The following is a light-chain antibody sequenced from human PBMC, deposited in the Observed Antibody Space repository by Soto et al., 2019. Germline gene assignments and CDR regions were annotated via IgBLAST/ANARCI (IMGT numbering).Light chain of an antibody. V-gene: IGKV2-40*01. CDR3: MQRIESPIT. Sequence: DIVMTQTPLSLPVTPGEPASISCRCGQSLLDSDDGNTYLEWDVQKPGKSPQLLXYPLSYRASGVPDRFSGGGSGTDFTLKISRVEAEDVGVYYCMQRIESPITFGQGTRLEIK. J-gene: IGKJ5*01. CDR1: QSLLDSDDGNTY. CDR2: PLS.